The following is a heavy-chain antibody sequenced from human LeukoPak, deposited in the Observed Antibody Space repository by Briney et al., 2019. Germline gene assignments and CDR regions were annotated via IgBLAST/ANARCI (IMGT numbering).Heavy chain of an antibody. V-gene: IGHV4-38-2*01. CDR3: ARRRYYGSVIDY. J-gene: IGHJ4*02. D-gene: IGHD3-10*01. CDR2: IYHSGST. CDR1: GYSISSGYY. Sequence: SETLSLTCAVSGYSISSGYYWGWIRQPPGKGLEWIGSIYHSGSTCYNPSLKSRVTISVDTSKNQFSLKLSSVTAADTAVYYCARRRYYGSVIDYWGQGTLVTVSS.